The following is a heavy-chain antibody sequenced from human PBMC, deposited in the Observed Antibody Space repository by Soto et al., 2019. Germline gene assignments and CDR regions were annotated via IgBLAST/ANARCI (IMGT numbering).Heavy chain of an antibody. V-gene: IGHV4-34*01. Sequence: SETLSLTCAVYGGSFSGYYWSWIRQPPGKGLEWIGEINHSGSTNYNPSLKSRVTISVDTSKNQFSLKLSSVTAADTDVYYCARGGGFGFNWFDPWGQGTLVTVSS. J-gene: IGHJ5*02. CDR1: GGSFSGYY. CDR3: ARGGGFGFNWFDP. CDR2: INHSGST. D-gene: IGHD3-10*01.